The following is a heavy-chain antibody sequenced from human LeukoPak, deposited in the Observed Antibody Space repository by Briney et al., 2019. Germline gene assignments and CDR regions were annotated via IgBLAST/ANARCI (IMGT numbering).Heavy chain of an antibody. CDR3: AKSGYNRFDY. CDR1: GFTFSNSA. J-gene: IGHJ4*02. D-gene: IGHD5-24*01. Sequence: GGSLRLSCAASGFTFSNSAMSWVRQAPGKGLEWVSSISGSGSGGSTYYADSVKGRLTISRDNSKNTLYLQMNSLRAEDTAVYYCAKSGYNRFDYWGQGTLVTVSS. V-gene: IGHV3-23*01. CDR2: ISGSGSGGST.